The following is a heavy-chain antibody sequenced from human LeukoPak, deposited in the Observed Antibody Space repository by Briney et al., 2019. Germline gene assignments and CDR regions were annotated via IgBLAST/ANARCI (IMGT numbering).Heavy chain of an antibody. V-gene: IGHV4-4*07. CDR2: IYTSGST. Sequence: SETLSLTCTVSGGSISSYYWSWIRQPAGKGLEWIGRIYTSGSTNYNPSLKSRVTMSVDTSKNQFSPKLSSVTAADTAVYYCARVRCSSTSCYHYYYMDVWGKGTTVTVSS. CDR3: ARVRCSSTSCYHYYYMDV. CDR1: GGSISSYY. J-gene: IGHJ6*03. D-gene: IGHD2-2*01.